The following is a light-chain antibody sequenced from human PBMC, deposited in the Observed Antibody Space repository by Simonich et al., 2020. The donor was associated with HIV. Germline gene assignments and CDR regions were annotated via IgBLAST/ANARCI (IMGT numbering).Light chain of an antibody. Sequence: DIVMTQSPDSLAVSLGERATINCKSSQSVLYSSNNKNYLVWYQQKPGQPPKLRIYWATTRESGVPDRISGSGSGTDFTLTISSLQTEDVAVYYCQQYYRTPLTFGGGTKVEIK. CDR3: QQYYRTPLT. CDR2: WAT. CDR1: QSVLYSSNNKNY. V-gene: IGKV4-1*01. J-gene: IGKJ4*01.